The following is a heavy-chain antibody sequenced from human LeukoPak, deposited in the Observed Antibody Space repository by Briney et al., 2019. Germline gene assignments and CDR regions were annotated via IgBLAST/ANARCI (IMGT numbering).Heavy chain of an antibody. D-gene: IGHD2-21*01. V-gene: IGHV3-53*01. CDR2: ISGSGT. J-gene: IGHJ4*01. CDR1: GFIVSSTY. Sequence: GRSLRLSCAASGFIVSSTYMSWVRQAPGKRQEWVATISGSGTYYLASVKGRFTPSRDDFRGTVYLQMNRLRADDTALYYCAKIPGDSFFDVWGQGTLVTVSS. CDR3: AKIPGDSFFDV.